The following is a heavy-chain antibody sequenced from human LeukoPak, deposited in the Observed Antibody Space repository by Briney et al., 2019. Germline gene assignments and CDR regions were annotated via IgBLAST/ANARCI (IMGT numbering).Heavy chain of an antibody. CDR2: VYYSGST. CDR3: ARIHRYCSGGACYVPDN. D-gene: IGHD2-15*01. CDR1: GGSVSGYY. V-gene: IGHV4-59*02. Sequence: PSETLSLTCVVSGGSVSGYYWGWIRQPPGRGLEWIGYVYYSGSTNYNPSFKSRITISVDTSRNQFSLQLSSVTAADTAVYYCARIHRYCSGGACYVPDNWGQGTLVAVSS. J-gene: IGHJ4*02.